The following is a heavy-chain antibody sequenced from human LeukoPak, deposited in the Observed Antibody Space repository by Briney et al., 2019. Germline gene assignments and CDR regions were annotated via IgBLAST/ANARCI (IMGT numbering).Heavy chain of an antibody. Sequence: PGGSLRVSCAASGFTFSAYEMNWVRQAPGKGLEWVSYISGSGSTIYYADSVKGRFTISRDNAKNSLYLQMNSLRAEDTAVYYCARDSVIRGVIRESGSAFDIWGQGTMVTVSS. CDR2: ISGSGSTI. CDR3: ARDSVIRGVIRESGSAFDI. CDR1: GFTFSAYE. V-gene: IGHV3-48*03. D-gene: IGHD3-10*01. J-gene: IGHJ3*02.